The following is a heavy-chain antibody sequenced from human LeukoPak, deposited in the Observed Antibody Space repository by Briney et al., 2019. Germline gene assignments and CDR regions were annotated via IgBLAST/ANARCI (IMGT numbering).Heavy chain of an antibody. V-gene: IGHV3-23*01. CDR1: GFTFSSYA. J-gene: IGHJ5*02. D-gene: IGHD3-16*02. CDR3: ANPKTLWGSYPA. Sequence: GGSLRLSCAASGFTFSSYAMSWVRQAPGKGLEWVSATSGSGGSTSYADSGKGRFTISRANTKRTMYLQMNSLRAEDTAVYYCANPKTLWGSYPAWGQGTLVTVSS. CDR2: TSGSGGST.